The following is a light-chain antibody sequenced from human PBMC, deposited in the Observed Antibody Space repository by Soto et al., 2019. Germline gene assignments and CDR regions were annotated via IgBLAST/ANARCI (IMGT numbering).Light chain of an antibody. CDR1: QNILYSSNNKNY. CDR3: QQYYSTPYT. Sequence: DIVMTQSPDSLAVSLGERATINCKSSQNILYSSNNKNYLAWYQQKPGQPPKLLIYWASTRESGVPDRFSGSGSGTDFTLTISNLQAEDVAVYYCQQYYSTPYTFGQGTRLEI. CDR2: WAS. J-gene: IGKJ2*01. V-gene: IGKV4-1*01.